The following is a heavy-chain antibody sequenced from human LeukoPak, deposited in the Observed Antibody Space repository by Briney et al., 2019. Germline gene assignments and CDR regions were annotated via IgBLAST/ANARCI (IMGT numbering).Heavy chain of an antibody. CDR2: IYSGGST. D-gene: IGHD5-12*01. CDR3: AGGPRGYHNT. CDR1: EFSVGSNY. Sequence: LAGGSLRLSCAASEFSVGSNYMTWVRQAPGKGLEWVSLIYSGGSTYYADSVQGRFTISRDNSKNTLYLQMNSLRAEETAVYYCAGGPRGYHNTGGQGTLVTVSS. V-gene: IGHV3-66*01. J-gene: IGHJ4*02.